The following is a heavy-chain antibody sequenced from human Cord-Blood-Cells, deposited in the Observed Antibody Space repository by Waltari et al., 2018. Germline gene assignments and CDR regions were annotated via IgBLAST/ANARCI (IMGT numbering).Heavy chain of an antibody. Sequence: QVQLVQSGAEVKKPGASAKVSGKASGYTFSGYYMPRGRQAPGQGLEWVGWINPNSGCTNYAQKVQGRVTMTRDTSISTAYMELSRLRSDDTAVYYCARRNMDHDAFDIWGQGTMVTVSS. J-gene: IGHJ3*02. CDR3: ARRNMDHDAFDI. D-gene: IGHD2-2*03. V-gene: IGHV1-2*02. CDR1: GYTFSGYY. CDR2: INPNSGCT.